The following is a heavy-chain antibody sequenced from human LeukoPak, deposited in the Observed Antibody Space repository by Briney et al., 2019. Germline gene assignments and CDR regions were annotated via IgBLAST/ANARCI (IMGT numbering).Heavy chain of an antibody. D-gene: IGHD3-10*02. V-gene: IGHV3-30*18. CDR3: AELGITMIGGV. J-gene: IGHJ6*04. CDR1: GFSFSSYG. CDR2: ISSDGNNK. Sequence: PGGSLRLSCAASGFSFSSYGMHWVRQAPGKGLEWVAVISSDGNNKDYADSLKGRFTISRDNSKNTLNLQMHSLRAEDTAVYYCAELGITMIGGVWGKGTTVTISS.